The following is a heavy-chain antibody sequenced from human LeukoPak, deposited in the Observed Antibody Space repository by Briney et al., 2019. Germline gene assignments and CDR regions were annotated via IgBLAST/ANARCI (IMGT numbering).Heavy chain of an antibody. D-gene: IGHD2-15*01. CDR2: ISNSGGT. V-gene: IGHV4-59*11. Sequence: SETLSLTCSVSGGAITSHYWTWIRQSPVKGLEWIGDISNSGGTSYNPSLKSRVTISIDTSKNQFSLKLSSVTAADTAVYYCGRDALVGYFSYYYMDVWGKGTTVTVSS. J-gene: IGHJ6*03. CDR3: GRDALVGYFSYYYMDV. CDR1: GGAITSHY.